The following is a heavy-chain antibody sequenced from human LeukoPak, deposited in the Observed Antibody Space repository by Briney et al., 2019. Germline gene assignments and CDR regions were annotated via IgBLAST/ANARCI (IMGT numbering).Heavy chain of an antibody. CDR1: GGSISSYY. CDR2: IYYSGST. D-gene: IGHD1-26*01. Sequence: PSETLSLTCTVSGGSISSYYWGWIRQPPGKGLEWIGSIYYSGSTYYNPSLKSRVTISVDTSKNQFSLKLSSVTAADTAVYYCARDLLELLGAFDIWGQGTMVTVSS. J-gene: IGHJ3*02. CDR3: ARDLLELLGAFDI. V-gene: IGHV4-39*07.